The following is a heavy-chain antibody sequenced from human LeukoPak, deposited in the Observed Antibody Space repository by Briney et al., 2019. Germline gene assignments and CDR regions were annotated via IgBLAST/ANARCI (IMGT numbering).Heavy chain of an antibody. CDR3: AKKVDNGDYEDY. CDR2: ISGSGGST. Sequence: PGGSLRLSCAASGLTFSSYAMSWVRQAPGKGLEWVSAISGSGGSTYYADSVKGRFTISRDNSKNTLYLQMNSLRAEDTAVYYCAKKVDNGDYEDYWGQGTLVTVSS. D-gene: IGHD4-17*01. V-gene: IGHV3-23*01. CDR1: GLTFSSYA. J-gene: IGHJ4*02.